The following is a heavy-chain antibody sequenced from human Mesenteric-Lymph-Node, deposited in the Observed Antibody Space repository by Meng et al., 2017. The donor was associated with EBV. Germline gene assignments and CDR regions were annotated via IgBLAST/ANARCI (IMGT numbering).Heavy chain of an antibody. CDR1: GGSFTDYS. V-gene: IGHV4-34*01. J-gene: IGHJ4*02. CDR2: IDHSGSN. Sequence: QVPLQRWGAGVLKPSETLSLTGAVYGGSFTDYSWTWIRQPPGKGLEWIGEIDHSGSNNYNPSLKSRVTMAVDTSKNQFSLKLASVTAADTAVYYCARVDYTKSLPFDYWGRGTLVTVSS. CDR3: ARVDYTKSLPFDY. D-gene: IGHD2-2*02.